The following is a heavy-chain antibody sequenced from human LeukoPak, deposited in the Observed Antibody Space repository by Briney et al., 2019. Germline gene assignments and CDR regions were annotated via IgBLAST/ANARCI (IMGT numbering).Heavy chain of an antibody. CDR2: INHSGST. CDR3: ARGRYSYGPYYFDY. V-gene: IGHV4-34*01. D-gene: IGHD5-18*01. J-gene: IGHJ4*02. CDR1: GGSFSGYY. Sequence: PSETLSLTCAVYGGSFSGYYWSWIRQPPGKGLEWMGEINHSGSTNYNPSLKSRVTISVDTSKNQFSLKLSSVTAADTAVYYCARGRYSYGPYYFDYWGQGTLVTVSS.